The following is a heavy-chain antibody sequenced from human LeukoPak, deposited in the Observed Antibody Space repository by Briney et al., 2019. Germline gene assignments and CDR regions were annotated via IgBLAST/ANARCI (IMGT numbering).Heavy chain of an antibody. CDR1: GFSLTTRGVG. CDR3: AHRRSSYSDWGSPDYFDY. Sequence: SGPTLVKLTQTLTLPCAFSGFSLTTRGVGVGWIRQPPGQALEWLAFIYWDDDKRYSPSLNSRLTITKDTSKNQVVLTLTNIDPVDTATSYCAHRRSSYSDWGSPDYFDYWGQGTLVTVSS. CDR2: IYWDDDK. V-gene: IGHV2-5*02. D-gene: IGHD3-16*01. J-gene: IGHJ4*02.